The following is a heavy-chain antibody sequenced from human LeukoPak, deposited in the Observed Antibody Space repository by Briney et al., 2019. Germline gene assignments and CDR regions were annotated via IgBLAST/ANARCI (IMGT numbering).Heavy chain of an antibody. CDR1: GFTFDDYA. CDR3: ARGQLRSKFGVAPQPPYYYYYMDV. CDR2: ISWNSGSI. V-gene: IGHV3-9*03. Sequence: GGSLRLSCAASGFTFDDYAMHWVRQAPGKGLEWVSGISWNSGSIGYADSVKGRFTISRDNAKNSLYLQMNSLRAEDMALYYCARGQLRSKFGVAPQPPYYYYYMDVWGKGTTVTVAS. D-gene: IGHD3-3*01. J-gene: IGHJ6*03.